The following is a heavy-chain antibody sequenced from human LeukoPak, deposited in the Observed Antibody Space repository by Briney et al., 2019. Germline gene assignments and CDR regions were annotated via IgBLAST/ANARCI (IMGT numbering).Heavy chain of an antibody. CDR1: GFTVSSHY. D-gene: IGHD1-1*01. CDR2: IYSDGST. V-gene: IGHV3-53*01. CDR3: TKDTTGPNDS. Sequence: GGSLRLSCAASGFTVSSHYMSWVRQAPGKGLEWVSVIYSDGSTYYADSVKGRFTISRDNAKNTLYLQMHSLRAEDTAVYYCTKDTTGPNDSWGQGTLVTVSS. J-gene: IGHJ4*02.